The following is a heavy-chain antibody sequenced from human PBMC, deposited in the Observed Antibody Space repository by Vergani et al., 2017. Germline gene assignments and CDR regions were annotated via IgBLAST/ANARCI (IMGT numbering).Heavy chain of an antibody. CDR1: GYTFTGYY. CDR3: ARGWRPVSSSYYDSSGYYFSDYFDY. D-gene: IGHD3-22*01. Sequence: QVLLVQSGAEVKKPGALVKVSCKASGYTFTGYYMHWVRQAPGQGLEWMGWINPKRGGTNYAQKFQGRVTLTRDTSISTAYMELSRLVSDDTAVYYCARGWRPVSSSYYDSSGYYFSDYFDYWGQGTLVPVSS. J-gene: IGHJ4*02. CDR2: INPKRGGT. V-gene: IGHV1-2*02.